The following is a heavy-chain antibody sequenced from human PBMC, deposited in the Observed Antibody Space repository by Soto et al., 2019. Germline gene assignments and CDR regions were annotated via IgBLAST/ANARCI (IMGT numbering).Heavy chain of an antibody. D-gene: IGHD2-8*01. CDR3: ERVDCSNGVCYTIDY. CDR2: IYYSGST. Sequence: PSETLSLTCTVSGGPISNYYWSWIRQPPGKGLEWIGYIYYSGSTKYNPSLKSRVIISVDTSKNQFSLKLSSVTAADTAVYYCERVDCSNGVCYTIDYWGQGTLVTVSS. CDR1: GGPISNYY. V-gene: IGHV4-59*01. J-gene: IGHJ4*02.